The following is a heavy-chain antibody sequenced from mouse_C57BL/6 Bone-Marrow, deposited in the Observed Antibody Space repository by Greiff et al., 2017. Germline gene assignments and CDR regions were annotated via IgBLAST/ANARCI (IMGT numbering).Heavy chain of an antibody. CDR1: GFSINSDCY. J-gene: IGHJ1*03. V-gene: IGHV3-3*01. CDR3: ARSLYYGSRGGYFEV. Sequence: EVQLQESGPSLVRPSQTLSLTCTVTGFSINSDCYWIWIRQFPGNKLEYIGYTFYSGITYYNPSLESRTYRTRDTSKNQFSLKLSSLTTEDTATYYCARSLYYGSRGGYFEVWGTGTTVTVSS. D-gene: IGHD1-1*01. CDR2: TFYSGIT.